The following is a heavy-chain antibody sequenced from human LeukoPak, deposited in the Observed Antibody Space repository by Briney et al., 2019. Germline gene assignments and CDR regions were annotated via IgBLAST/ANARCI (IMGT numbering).Heavy chain of an antibody. V-gene: IGHV4-34*01. CDR3: ARHTYYYGSGSHYFDY. J-gene: IGHJ4*02. Sequence: SETLSLTCAVYGGSFSGYYWSWIRQPPGKGLEWIGEINHSGSTNYNPSLKSRVTISVDTSKNQFSLKLSSVTAADTAVYYCARHTYYYGSGSHYFDYWGQGTLVTVSS. CDR2: INHSGST. D-gene: IGHD3-10*01. CDR1: GGSFSGYY.